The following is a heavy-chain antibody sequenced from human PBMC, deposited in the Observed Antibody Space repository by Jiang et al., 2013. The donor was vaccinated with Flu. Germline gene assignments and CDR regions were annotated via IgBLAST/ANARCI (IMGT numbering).Heavy chain of an antibody. D-gene: IGHD6-13*01. CDR3: ARWVGAGSFVDY. CDR2: VTHSGTI. V-gene: IGHV4-34*01. J-gene: IGHJ4*02. Sequence: LLKPSETLSLTCAVYGGSFSGNYYSWIREPPGKGLEWIGEVTHSGTIDYNPSFMSRLSISLDTSKNQFSLKLSSVTAADTAVYYCARWVGAGSFVDYWGQGTLVTVSS. CDR1: GGSFSGNY.